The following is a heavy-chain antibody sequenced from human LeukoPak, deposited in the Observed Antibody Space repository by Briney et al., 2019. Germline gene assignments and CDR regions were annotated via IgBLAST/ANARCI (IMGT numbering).Heavy chain of an antibody. CDR3: ARTYGPGNRSFDY. Sequence: PSETLSLTCTVSGGSISSGGYYWSWIRQHPGKGLEWIGYIYYSGSTYYNPSLKSRVTISVDTSKNQFSLKLSSVTAADTAVYYYARTYGPGNRSFDYWGQGTLVTVSS. J-gene: IGHJ4*02. V-gene: IGHV4-31*03. D-gene: IGHD3-10*01. CDR2: IYYSGST. CDR1: GGSISSGGYY.